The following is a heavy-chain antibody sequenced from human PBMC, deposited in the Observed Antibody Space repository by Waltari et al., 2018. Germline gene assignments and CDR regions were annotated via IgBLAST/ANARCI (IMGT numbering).Heavy chain of an antibody. J-gene: IGHJ6*02. Sequence: QVQLVESGGGVVQPGRSLRLSCAASGFTFSSYGMHWVRQAPGKGLGWLAVIWYDGSKKYYADSVKGRFTISGDNSKNTLYLQMNSLRAEDTAVYYCARVRWVSDYDFWSGPMDVGAKGPRSPSP. D-gene: IGHD3-3*01. V-gene: IGHV3-33*01. CDR2: IWYDGSKK. CDR3: ARVRWVSDYDFWSGPMDV. CDR1: GFTFSSYG.